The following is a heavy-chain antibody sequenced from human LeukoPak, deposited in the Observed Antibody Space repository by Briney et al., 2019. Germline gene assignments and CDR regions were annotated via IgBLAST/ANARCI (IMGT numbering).Heavy chain of an antibody. CDR3: AKDKDYHSTGYPSDY. CDR1: GFTFEDYG. D-gene: IGHD3-22*01. Sequence: GGSLRLSCAASGFTFEDYGMSWVRQGPGKGLEWVSAISGRDGYTFYADSVKGRFTISRDNSKNTLYLQMNSLTAEDTAVYYCAKDKDYHSTGYPSDYWGQGTLVTVSS. J-gene: IGHJ4*02. V-gene: IGHV3-23*01. CDR2: ISGRDGYT.